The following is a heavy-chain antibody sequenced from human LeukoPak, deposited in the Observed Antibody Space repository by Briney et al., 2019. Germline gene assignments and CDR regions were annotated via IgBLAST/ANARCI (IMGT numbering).Heavy chain of an antibody. CDR1: GFTFSSHA. D-gene: IGHD3-22*01. J-gene: IGHJ3*01. CDR2: ITATSRTT. V-gene: IGHV3-23*01. Sequence: PGGPLRLSCAASGFTFSSHAMSWVRQTPGKGLEWVSGITATSRTTSYADSVKGRFTISRDNSKNTLHLQMDSLRAEDTAMYYCSGYYHDSSGYDAFDLWGQGTMVTVSS. CDR3: SGYYHDSSGYDAFDL.